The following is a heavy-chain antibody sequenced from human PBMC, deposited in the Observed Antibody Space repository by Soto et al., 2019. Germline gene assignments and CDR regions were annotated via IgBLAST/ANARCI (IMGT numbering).Heavy chain of an antibody. J-gene: IGHJ4*02. CDR1: GGTFSSYA. CDR2: IIPIFGTA. V-gene: IGHV1-69*06. D-gene: IGHD3-22*01. CDR3: ARGGAYYDSSGYYPDY. Sequence: ASVKVSCKASGGTFSSYAISWVRQAPGQGPEWMGGIIPIFGTANYAQKFQGRVTITADKSTSTAYMELSSLRSEDTAVYYCARGGAYYDSSGYYPDYWGQGTLVTVSS.